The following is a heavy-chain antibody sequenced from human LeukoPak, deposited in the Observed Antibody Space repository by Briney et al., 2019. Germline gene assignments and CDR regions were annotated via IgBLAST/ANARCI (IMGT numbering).Heavy chain of an antibody. CDR1: GFTLSSYA. CDR2: TSSSDSDK. V-gene: IGHV3-23*01. Sequence: PGGSLRLSCVVSGFTLSSYAMSWVRQAPGKGLEWVAATSSSDSDKYHADSVRGRFTISRDNSKNSLYLQMNSLRAEDTAVYYCARAVNYYYYMDVWGKGTTVTVSS. CDR3: ARAVNYYYYMDV. J-gene: IGHJ6*03.